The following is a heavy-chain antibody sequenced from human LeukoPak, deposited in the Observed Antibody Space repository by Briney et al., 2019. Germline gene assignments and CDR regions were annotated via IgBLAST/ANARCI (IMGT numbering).Heavy chain of an antibody. D-gene: IGHD3-22*01. CDR1: GGSFSGYY. CDR2: INHSGST. CDR3: AREPPEIDYYDSSGYHDAFDI. Sequence: PSETLSLTCAVYGGSFSGYYWSWIRQPPGKGLEWIGEINHSGSTNYNPSLKSRVTISVDTSKNQFSLKLSSVTAADTAVYYCAREPPEIDYYDSSGYHDAFDIWGQGTMVTVSS. J-gene: IGHJ3*02. V-gene: IGHV4-34*01.